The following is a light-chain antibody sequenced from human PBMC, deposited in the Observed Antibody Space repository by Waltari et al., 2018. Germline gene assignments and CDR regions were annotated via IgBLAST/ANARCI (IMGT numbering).Light chain of an antibody. J-gene: IGLJ2*01. CDR3: QVWDSSSDHVV. CDR1: DIGYKS. V-gene: IGLV3-21*02. Sequence: SYVLAQPPSVSVAPGVTARITCGGNDIGYKSVHWYQVKAGQAPVVVVSDDSDRPSGIPEGFAASNSANTATLTISGVEAGDEADYYCQVWDSSSDHVVFGGGTKLTVL. CDR2: DDS.